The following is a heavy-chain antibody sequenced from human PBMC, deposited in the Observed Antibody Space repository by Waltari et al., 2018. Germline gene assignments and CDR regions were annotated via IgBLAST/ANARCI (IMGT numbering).Heavy chain of an antibody. V-gene: IGHV3-53*01. CDR1: GFPVSSNY. J-gene: IGHJ4*02. Sequence: EVQLVESGGGLIQPGGSLRLSCAASGFPVSSNYMTWVYQAQGKWLAWVSVIFSCCTKYDADSVKGRFTISRDYSKNTVYLQLNSLTVEDTSVYDCAREHYGGGFWGQGTLVTVSS. D-gene: IGHD4-17*01. CDR3: AREHYGGGF. CDR2: IFSCCTK.